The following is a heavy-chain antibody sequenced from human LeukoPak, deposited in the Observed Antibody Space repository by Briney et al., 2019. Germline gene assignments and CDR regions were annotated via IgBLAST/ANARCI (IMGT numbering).Heavy chain of an antibody. CDR1: GYTFTGYY. J-gene: IGHJ4*02. V-gene: IGHV1-2*02. D-gene: IGHD3-16*02. Sequence: GASVTVSCKASGYTFTGYYMHWVRQAPGQGVEWMGWINPNSGGTNYPQNFQGMVTITRATSISTAYMELSRLRSDDTAVYYCARARSDDYVWGSYRYLDYWGQGTLVTVSS. CDR2: INPNSGGT. CDR3: ARARSDDYVWGSYRYLDY.